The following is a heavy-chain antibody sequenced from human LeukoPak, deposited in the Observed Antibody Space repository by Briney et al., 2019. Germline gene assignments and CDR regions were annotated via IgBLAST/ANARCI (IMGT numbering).Heavy chain of an antibody. D-gene: IGHD3-16*01. CDR2: IKQDGSEK. CDR1: GFIYTSYW. V-gene: IGHV3-7*01. Sequence: PGGSLRLSCAASGFIYTSYWMSWVRQAPGKGLEWVANIKQDGSEKYYVDSVKGRFTISRDNAKNSLYLQMNSLRAEDTAVYYCARADYDYVWGSYCQYYFDSWGQGTLVTVSS. CDR3: ARADYDYVWGSYCQYYFDS. J-gene: IGHJ4*02.